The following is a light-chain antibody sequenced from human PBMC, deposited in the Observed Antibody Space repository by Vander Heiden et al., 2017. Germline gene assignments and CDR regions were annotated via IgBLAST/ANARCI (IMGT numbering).Light chain of an antibody. CDR1: QSISSW. CDR3: YQYNSYSPRT. CDR2: KAS. J-gene: IGKJ1*01. V-gene: IGKV1-5*03. Sequence: DIQMTQSPSTLSASVGDRVTITCRASQSISSWLAWYQQKPGKAPKLLIYKASSLESGVPSRFSGSGSGTEFTLTISSLQPDDFSTYYCYQYNSYSPRTFGQGTKVEIK.